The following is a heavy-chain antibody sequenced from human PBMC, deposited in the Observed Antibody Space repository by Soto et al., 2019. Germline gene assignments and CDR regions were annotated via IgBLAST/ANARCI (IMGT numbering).Heavy chain of an antibody. CDR1: GGTFSSYT. CDR3: ARDGYYYGSGSYDFDY. D-gene: IGHD3-10*01. CDR2: IIPILGIA. Sequence: QVQLVQSGAEVKKPGSSVKVSCKASGGTFSSYTISWVRQAPGQGLEWMGRIIPILGIANYAQKFQGRVTITXXKXTXXACMELSSLRSEDTAVYYCARDGYYYGSGSYDFDYWGQGSLVTVSS. J-gene: IGHJ4*02. V-gene: IGHV1-69*08.